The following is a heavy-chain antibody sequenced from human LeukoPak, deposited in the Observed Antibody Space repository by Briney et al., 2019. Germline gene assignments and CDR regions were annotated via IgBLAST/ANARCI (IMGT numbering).Heavy chain of an antibody. J-gene: IGHJ3*01. V-gene: IGHV3-9*01. Sequence: GGSLRLSCLGSGFNFDEYAMDWVRQIPGQGLEWVTGISSNSVAKAYADSVKGRFTISRDNANNSLFLQLTSLTEEDTGLYYCARALYYYSNSACPRPFDVWGQGTMVTVSS. CDR3: ARALYYYSNSACPRPFDV. CDR1: GFNFDEYA. D-gene: IGHD2/OR15-2a*01. CDR2: ISSNSVAK.